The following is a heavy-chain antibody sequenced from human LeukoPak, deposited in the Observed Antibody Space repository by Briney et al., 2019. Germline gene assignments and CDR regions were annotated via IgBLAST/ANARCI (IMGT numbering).Heavy chain of an antibody. V-gene: IGHV3-21*01. J-gene: IGHJ6*02. CDR2: ISSSSSYI. D-gene: IGHD5-12*01. Sequence: PGGSLRLSCAASGFTFSSYSMNWVRQAPGKGLEWVSSISSSSSYIYYADSVKGRFTIPRDNAKNSLYLQMNSLRAEDTAVCYCARVLGVVATIGHYYYGMDVWGQGTTVTVSS. CDR1: GFTFSSYS. CDR3: ARVLGVVATIGHYYYGMDV.